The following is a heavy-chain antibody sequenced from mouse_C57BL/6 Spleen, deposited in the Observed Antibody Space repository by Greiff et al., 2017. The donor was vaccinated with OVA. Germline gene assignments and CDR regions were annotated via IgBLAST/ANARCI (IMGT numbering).Heavy chain of an antibody. CDR2: IRNKANGYTT. J-gene: IGHJ2*01. CDR3: ARSVTNYFDY. D-gene: IGHD2-2*01. CDR1: GFTFTDYY. V-gene: IGHV7-3*01. Sequence: EVQVVESGGGLVQPGGSLSLSCAASGFTFTDYYMSWVRQPPGKALEWLGFIRNKANGYTTEYSASVKGRFTISRDNSQSILYLQMNALRAEDSATYYCARSVTNYFDYWGQGTTLTVSS.